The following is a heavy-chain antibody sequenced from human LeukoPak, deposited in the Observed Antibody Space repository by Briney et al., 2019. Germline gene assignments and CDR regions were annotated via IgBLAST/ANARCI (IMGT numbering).Heavy chain of an antibody. CDR1: GFSLSTSGMC. J-gene: IGHJ4*02. V-gene: IGHV2-70*11. D-gene: IGHD3-22*01. CDR3: ARTIVKDSSGYYPPFDY. Sequence: SGPALVKPTQTLTLTCTFSGFSLSTSGMCVSWIRQPPGKALEWLARIDWDDDKYYSTSLKTRLTISKDTSKNQVVLTMTNMDPVDTATYCCARTIVKDSSGYYPPFDYWGQGTLVTVSS. CDR2: IDWDDDK.